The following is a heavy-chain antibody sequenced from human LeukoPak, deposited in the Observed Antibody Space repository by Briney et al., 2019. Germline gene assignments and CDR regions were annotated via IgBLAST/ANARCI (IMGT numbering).Heavy chain of an antibody. CDR2: ISYDGSNK. CDR3: ARGGSGSHLRY. CDR1: GFTFSSYA. J-gene: IGHJ4*02. V-gene: IGHV3-30-3*01. D-gene: IGHD3-10*01. Sequence: GGSLRRSCAASGFTFSSYAMHWVRQAPGKGLEWVAVISYDGSNKYYADSVKGRFTISRDNSKNTLYLQMNSLRAEDTAVYYCARGGSGSHLRYWGQGTLVTVSS.